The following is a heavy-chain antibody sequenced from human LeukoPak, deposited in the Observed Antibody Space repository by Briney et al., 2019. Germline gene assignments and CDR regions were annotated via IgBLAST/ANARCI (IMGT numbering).Heavy chain of an antibody. J-gene: IGHJ4*02. CDR2: IIPIFGTA. CDR1: GGTFSSYA. V-gene: IGHV1-69*13. D-gene: IGHD2-21*01. CDR3: ARVTAYCGGDCYTGDFDY. Sequence: ASVKVSCKASGGTFSSYAISWVRQAPGQGLEWMGGIIPIFGTANYAQKFQGRVTITADESTSTAYMELSRLRSEDTAVYYCARVTAYCGGDCYTGDFDYWGQGTLVTVSS.